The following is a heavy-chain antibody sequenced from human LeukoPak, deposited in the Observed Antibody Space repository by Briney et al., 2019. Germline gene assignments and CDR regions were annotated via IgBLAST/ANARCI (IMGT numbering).Heavy chain of an antibody. D-gene: IGHD2-2*01. CDR3: ARGSVLGYCSSTSCRHDDY. CDR2: IYTSGST. Sequence: SETLSLTCTVSGGSISSGSYYWSWIRQPAGKGLEWIGRIYTSGSTNYNPSLKSRVTISVDTSKNQFSLKLSSVTAADTAVYYCARGSVLGYCSSTSCRHDDYWGQGTLVTASS. CDR1: GGSISSGSYY. V-gene: IGHV4-61*02. J-gene: IGHJ4*02.